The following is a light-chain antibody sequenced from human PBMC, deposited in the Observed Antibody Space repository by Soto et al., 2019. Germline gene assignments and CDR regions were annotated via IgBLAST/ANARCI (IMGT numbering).Light chain of an antibody. V-gene: IGKV1-5*01. CDR1: QSISRW. CDR3: QQYNSYSYYT. Sequence: DIQMTQSPSTLSASVGDRVTITCRASQSISRWLAWYRQKPGKAPEVLIYDASTLQSGVPSRFSGSGSGTEFSLTISSLQPDDFAPYYCQQYNSYSYYTFGQGTKLDIK. CDR2: DAS. J-gene: IGKJ2*01.